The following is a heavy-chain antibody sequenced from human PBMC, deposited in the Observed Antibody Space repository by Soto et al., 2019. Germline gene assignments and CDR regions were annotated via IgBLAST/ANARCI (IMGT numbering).Heavy chain of an antibody. V-gene: IGHV3-74*03. Sequence: PGESPKTACGSSGCTLRSYWLVRVRQAPGKGEVCVSHIDDDGRGITYVDSVKGRFTAARDKAKNTVYLKMNSLRAEDTAMYYCVRDDIGMGLGYWGMGALVTVSP. D-gene: IGHD1-20*01. CDR1: GCTLRSYW. CDR3: VRDDIGMGLGY. CDR2: IDDDGRGI. J-gene: IGHJ4*02.